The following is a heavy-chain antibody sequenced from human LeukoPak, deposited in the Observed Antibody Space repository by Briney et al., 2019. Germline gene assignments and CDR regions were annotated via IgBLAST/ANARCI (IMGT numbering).Heavy chain of an antibody. J-gene: IGHJ4*02. D-gene: IGHD5-24*01. Sequence: GGSLRLSCVASGFTFSDYYMNWVRQPPGKGLEWVSSITESSHIYYTDSMKGRITISRDNAKNSLYLQMNSLRADDTAVYYCARGQFTDNWGQGTLVTVSS. CDR3: ARGQFTDN. V-gene: IGHV3-69-1*01. CDR2: ITESSHI. CDR1: GFTFSDYY.